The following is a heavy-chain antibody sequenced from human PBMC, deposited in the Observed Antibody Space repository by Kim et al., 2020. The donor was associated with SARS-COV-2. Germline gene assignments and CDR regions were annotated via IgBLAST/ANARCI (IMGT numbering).Heavy chain of an antibody. CDR1: GFTCSSYG. CDR3: ARDRQLVQAFDI. V-gene: IGHV3-33*01. J-gene: IGHJ3*02. D-gene: IGHD6-6*01. Sequence: GGSLRLSCAASGFTCSSYGMHWVRQAPGKGLEWVAVIWYDGSNKYYADSVKGRFTISRDNSKNTLYLQMNSLRAEDTAVYDCARDRQLVQAFDIWGQGTMVTVSS. CDR2: IWYDGSNK.